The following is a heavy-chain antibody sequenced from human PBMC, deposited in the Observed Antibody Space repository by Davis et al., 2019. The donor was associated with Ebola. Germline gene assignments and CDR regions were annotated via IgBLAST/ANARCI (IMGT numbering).Heavy chain of an antibody. V-gene: IGHV3-21*01. Sequence: GGSLRLSCAASGFTFSSYSMNWVRQAPGKGLEWVSSISSSSSYIYYADSVKGRFTISRDNAKNSLYLQMNSLRAEDTAVYYCARASWTNYDFWSGLVYYYGMDVWGQGTTVTVSS. CDR2: ISSSSSYI. CDR1: GFTFSSYS. D-gene: IGHD3-3*01. CDR3: ARASWTNYDFWSGLVYYYGMDV. J-gene: IGHJ6*02.